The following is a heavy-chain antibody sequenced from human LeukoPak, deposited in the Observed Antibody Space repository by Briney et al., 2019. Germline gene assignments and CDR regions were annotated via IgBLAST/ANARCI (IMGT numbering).Heavy chain of an antibody. CDR1: GYSFTSYW. V-gene: IGHV5-51*01. CDR3: ARLSGIAARRSQMGY. D-gene: IGHD6-6*01. CDR2: IFPGDCGT. Sequence: GESLQISCNGSGYSFTSYWYGRVRQLPGKGVEWMGRIFPGDCGTTYSPSFKGQVTMSADRSNNTVYLQLSSLTASGTAMYYCARLSGIAARRSQMGYWGQGTLVTVSS. J-gene: IGHJ4*02.